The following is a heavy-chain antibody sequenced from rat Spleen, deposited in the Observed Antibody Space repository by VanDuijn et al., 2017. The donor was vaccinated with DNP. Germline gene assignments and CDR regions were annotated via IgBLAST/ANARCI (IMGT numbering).Heavy chain of an antibody. J-gene: IGHJ2*01. CDR3: TRVWGPYYFDY. CDR2: LSSDGNT. Sequence: QVQLKESGPGLVQPSQTLSLTCTVSGFSLTSYSVTWVRQPPGKGLEWIAALSSDGNTYYNSALKSRLSISRDISKSQVFLRMNSTQTEDTAIYYCTRVWGPYYFDYWGQGVMVTVSS. D-gene: IGHD1-4*01. CDR1: GFSLTSYS. V-gene: IGHV2-6*01.